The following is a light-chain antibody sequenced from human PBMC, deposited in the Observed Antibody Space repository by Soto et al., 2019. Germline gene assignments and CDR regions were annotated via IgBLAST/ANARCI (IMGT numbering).Light chain of an antibody. V-gene: IGLV1-47*02. J-gene: IGLJ3*02. CDR2: AND. Sequence: QSVLTQPPSASGTPGQRLIISCSGRSSNIGSNYVYWYQRLPGTAPKLLIYANDQRPSEVPDRFSGSKSGTSASLAISGLRSEDEAAYYCAAWDDSLGGSWVFGGGTKLTVL. CDR3: AAWDDSLGGSWV. CDR1: SSNIGSNY.